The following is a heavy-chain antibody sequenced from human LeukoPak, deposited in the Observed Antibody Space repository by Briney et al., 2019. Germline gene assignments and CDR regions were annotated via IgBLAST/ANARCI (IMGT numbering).Heavy chain of an antibody. D-gene: IGHD1-26*01. V-gene: IGHV4-59*01. CDR3: ASHDLLNYYFDY. CDR2: IYYSGST. Sequence: SETLSLTCTVSGGSISSYYWSWIRQPPGKGLEWIGYIYYSGSTNYNPSLKSRVTISVDTSKNQFSLKLSSVTAADTAVYYCASHDLLNYYFDYWGQGTLVTVSS. CDR1: GGSISSYY. J-gene: IGHJ4*02.